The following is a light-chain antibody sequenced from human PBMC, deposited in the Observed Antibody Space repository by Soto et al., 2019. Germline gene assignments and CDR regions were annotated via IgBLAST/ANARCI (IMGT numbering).Light chain of an antibody. CDR3: SSYTSSSTVYV. Sequence: QSVLTQPASVSGSPGQSITISCTGTSSDVGGYNYVSWYQQHPGKAPKLMIYEVSNRPSGVSNRFSGSMSGNTASLTISGLQAEDEADYYCSSYTSSSTVYVFGTGTKLTVL. CDR1: SSDVGGYNY. V-gene: IGLV2-14*01. J-gene: IGLJ1*01. CDR2: EVS.